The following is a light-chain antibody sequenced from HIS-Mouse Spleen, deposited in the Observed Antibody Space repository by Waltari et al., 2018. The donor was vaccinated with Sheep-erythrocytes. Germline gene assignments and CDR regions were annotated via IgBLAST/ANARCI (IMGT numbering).Light chain of an antibody. V-gene: IGKV1-6*01. CDR1: QGIRND. J-gene: IGKJ2*01. CDR3: QQRSNWYT. Sequence: AIQMTQSPSSLSASVGDRVTITCRASQGIRNDLGWYQQKPGKAPKVLIYAASSLQSGVPSRFSGSGSGTDFTLTISSLQPEDFATYYCQQRSNWYTFGQGTKLEIK. CDR2: AAS.